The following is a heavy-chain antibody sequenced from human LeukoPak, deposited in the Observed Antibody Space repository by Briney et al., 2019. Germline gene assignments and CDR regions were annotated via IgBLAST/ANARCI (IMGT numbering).Heavy chain of an antibody. CDR3: ARVSLKLSCSSTSCYRDSHFDY. J-gene: IGHJ4*02. V-gene: IGHV4-39*07. Sequence: SETLSLTCTVSGGSISSSSYYWGWIRQPPGKGLEWIGSIYYSGSTYYNPSLKSRVTISVDTSKNQFSLKLSSVTAADTAVYYCARVSLKLSCSSTSCYRDSHFDYWGQGTLVTVSS. D-gene: IGHD2-2*02. CDR1: GGSISSSSYY. CDR2: IYYSGST.